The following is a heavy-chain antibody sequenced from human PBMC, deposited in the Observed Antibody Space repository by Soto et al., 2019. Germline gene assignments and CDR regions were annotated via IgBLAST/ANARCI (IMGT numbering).Heavy chain of an antibody. CDR3: TGDGGAATFDY. Sequence: QVQLVQSGAEVKKPGSSVKVSCKAFGGTFSSYAINWIRQAPGQGLEWMGGIIPIFGTTTYAQRFQARVPIAADESTGTAYMELGSLRSGDTALYLCTGDGGAATFDYWGQGTLVTVSS. J-gene: IGHJ4*02. V-gene: IGHV1-69*12. CDR2: IIPIFGTT. CDR1: GGTFSSYA. D-gene: IGHD1-26*01.